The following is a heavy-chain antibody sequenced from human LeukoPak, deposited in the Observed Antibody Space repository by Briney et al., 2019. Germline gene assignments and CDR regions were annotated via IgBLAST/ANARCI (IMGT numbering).Heavy chain of an antibody. V-gene: IGHV4-34*01. CDR1: GGSFSGYY. D-gene: IGHD2-2*01. CDR2: IYYSGST. J-gene: IGHJ6*03. CDR3: ARSEGVVTGYYMDV. Sequence: PSETLSLTCAVYGGSFSGYYWSWIRQPPGKGLEWIGSIYYSGSTYYNPSLKSRVTISVDTSKNQFSLKLSSVTAADTAVYYCARSEGVVTGYYMDVWGKGTTVTVSS.